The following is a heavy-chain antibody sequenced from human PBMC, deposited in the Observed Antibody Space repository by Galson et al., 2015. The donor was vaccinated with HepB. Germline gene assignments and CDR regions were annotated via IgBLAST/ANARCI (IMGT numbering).Heavy chain of an antibody. CDR1: GGSISSSNW. Sequence: LSLTCAVSGGSISSSNWWSWVRQPPGKGLEWIGEIYHSGSTNYNPSLKSRVTISVDKSKNQFSLKLSSVTAADTAVYYCASDLSGSYVRYFDYWGQGTLVTVSS. V-gene: IGHV4-4*02. CDR2: IYHSGST. J-gene: IGHJ4*02. D-gene: IGHD1-26*01. CDR3: ASDLSGSYVRYFDY.